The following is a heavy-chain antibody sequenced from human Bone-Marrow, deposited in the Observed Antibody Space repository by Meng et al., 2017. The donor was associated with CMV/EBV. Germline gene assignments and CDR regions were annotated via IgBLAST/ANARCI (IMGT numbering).Heavy chain of an antibody. CDR3: ARDPPQKLGGMDV. D-gene: IGHD3-10*01. J-gene: IGHJ6*02. CDR1: GFTFSSYS. V-gene: IGHV3-21*01. CDR2: ISSSSSYI. Sequence: LSLTCAASGFTFSSYSMNWVRQAPGKGLEWVSSISSSSSYIYYADSVKGRFTISRDNAKNSLYLQMNSLRAEDTAVYYCARDPPQKLGGMDVWGQGTTVTVSS.